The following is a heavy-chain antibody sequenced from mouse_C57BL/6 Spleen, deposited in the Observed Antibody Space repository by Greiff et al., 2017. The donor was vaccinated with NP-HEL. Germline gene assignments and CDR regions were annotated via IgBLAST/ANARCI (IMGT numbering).Heavy chain of an antibody. D-gene: IGHD2-3*01. CDR1: GYTFTDYY. V-gene: IGHV1-26*01. Sequence: EVQLQQSGPELVKPGASVKISCKASGYTFTDYYMNWVKQSHGKSLEWIGDINPNNGGTSYNQKFKGKATLTVDKSSSTAYMELRSLTSEDSAVYYCAEAYDGYPYWYFDVWGTGTTVTVSS. CDR2: INPNNGGT. CDR3: AEAYDGYPYWYFDV. J-gene: IGHJ1*03.